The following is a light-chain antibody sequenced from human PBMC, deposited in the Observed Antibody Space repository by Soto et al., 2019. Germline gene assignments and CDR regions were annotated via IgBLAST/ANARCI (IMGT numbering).Light chain of an antibody. J-gene: IGKJ1*01. CDR2: ATS. Sequence: DIQMTQSPSSLSASVGDRVTITCRASQTIRNYLNWYQQKPGKAPKILIYATSTLQSGVPSRFSGSASGTDFTLTISSLQPEDFATYYCQQSYSIPRTFGQGTNVELK. CDR1: QTIRNY. V-gene: IGKV1-39*01. CDR3: QQSYSIPRT.